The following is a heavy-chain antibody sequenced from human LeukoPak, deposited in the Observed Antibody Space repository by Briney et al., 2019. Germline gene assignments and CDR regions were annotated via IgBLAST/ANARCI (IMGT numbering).Heavy chain of an antibody. V-gene: IGHV3-21*01. D-gene: IGHD6-19*01. CDR2: ISSSSSYI. CDR3: AREGSTRMPYSSGWLVAFDI. J-gene: IGHJ3*02. CDR1: GFTFSSYS. Sequence: PGGSLRLSCAASGFTFSSYSMNWVRQAPGKGLEWVSSISSSSSYIYYADSVKGRFTISRDNAKNSLYLQMNSLRAYDTAAYYCAREGSTRMPYSSGWLVAFDIWGQGTMVTVSS.